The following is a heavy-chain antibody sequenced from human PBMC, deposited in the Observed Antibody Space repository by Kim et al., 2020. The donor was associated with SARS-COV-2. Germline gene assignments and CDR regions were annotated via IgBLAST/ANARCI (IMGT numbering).Heavy chain of an antibody. Sequence: GGSLRLSCAASGFTFSSYEMNWVRQAPGKGLEWVSYISSSGSTIYYADSVKGRFTISRDNAKNSLYLQMNSLRAEDTAVYYCARIDHVVVPAAGDYWGQGILVTVSS. J-gene: IGHJ4*02. D-gene: IGHD2-2*01. CDR2: ISSSGSTI. V-gene: IGHV3-48*03. CDR3: ARIDHVVVPAAGDY. CDR1: GFTFSSYE.